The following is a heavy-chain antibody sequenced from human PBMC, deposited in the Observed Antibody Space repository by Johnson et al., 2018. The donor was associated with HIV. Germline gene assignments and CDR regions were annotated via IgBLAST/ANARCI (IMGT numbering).Heavy chain of an antibody. J-gene: IGHJ3*02. CDR1: GFTFNNAW. Sequence: MMLVESGGGLVKPGGSLRLSCAASGFTFNNAWMGWVRQAPGKGLEWVGRIKSKTDGATTDYAAPLTGRFTISRDDSKNTLYLQMNNLKTEDTAVYYCSRSIAASGRDAVDMWGQGTMVTVSS. CDR2: IKSKTDGATT. D-gene: IGHD6-13*01. V-gene: IGHV3-15*01. CDR3: SRSIAASGRDAVDM.